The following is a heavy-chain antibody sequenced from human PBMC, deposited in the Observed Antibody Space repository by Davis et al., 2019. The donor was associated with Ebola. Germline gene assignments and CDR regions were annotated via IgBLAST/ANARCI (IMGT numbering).Heavy chain of an antibody. V-gene: IGHV3-33*05. CDR2: ISYDGSNK. Sequence: GESLKISCAASGFTFSSYGMHWVRQAPGKGLEWVAVISYDGSNKYYADSVKGRFTISRDNSKNTLHLQMNSLRAEDTAVYYCAKVDCSGGSCYSVDSWGQGTLVTVSS. CDR1: GFTFSSYG. J-gene: IGHJ5*01. CDR3: AKVDCSGGSCYSVDS. D-gene: IGHD2-15*01.